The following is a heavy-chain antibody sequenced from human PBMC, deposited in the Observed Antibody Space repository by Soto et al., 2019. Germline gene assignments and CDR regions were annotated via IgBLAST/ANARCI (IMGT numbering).Heavy chain of an antibody. D-gene: IGHD3-3*01. V-gene: IGHV1-18*01. CDR2: ISAYNGNT. J-gene: IGHJ4*02. CDR3: ARFSSRPNYDFWSGYYFYFDY. CDR1: GYTFTSYG. Sequence: ASVKVSCKPSGYTFTSYGISWVRQAPGQGLEWMGWISAYNGNTNYAQKLQGRVTMTTDTSTSTAYMELRSLRSDDTAVYYCARFSSRPNYDFWSGYYFYFDYWGQGTLVTVSS.